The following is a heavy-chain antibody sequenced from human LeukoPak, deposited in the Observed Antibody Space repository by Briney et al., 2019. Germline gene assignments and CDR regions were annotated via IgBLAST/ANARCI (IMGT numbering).Heavy chain of an antibody. D-gene: IGHD3-10*01. V-gene: IGHV1-18*01. CDR1: GYTFISYG. CDR3: ARELGGAGSYFFPYYGMDV. CDR2: ISGYNGNT. Sequence: GASVKVSCKASGYTFISYGINWVRQAPGQGLEWMGWISGYNGNTNYAQNLQGRVTMTRDTSTSTAYMELRSLRSDATAVYYCARELGGAGSYFFPYYGMDVWGQGTTVTVSS. J-gene: IGHJ6*02.